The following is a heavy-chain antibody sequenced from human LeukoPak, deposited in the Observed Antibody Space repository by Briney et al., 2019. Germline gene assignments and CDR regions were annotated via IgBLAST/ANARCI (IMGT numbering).Heavy chain of an antibody. V-gene: IGHV1-2*06. CDR2: INPNNGGT. D-gene: IGHD6-6*01. Sequence: ASVKVSCKASGYTFTDYYMHWVRQAPGQGLEWMGRINPNNGGTSYAQKFQGRVTMTRDTSISTAYMELSRLKSDDTAVYYCARGIAATRGFWGQGTLVTVSS. J-gene: IGHJ4*02. CDR3: ARGIAATRGF. CDR1: GYTFTDYY.